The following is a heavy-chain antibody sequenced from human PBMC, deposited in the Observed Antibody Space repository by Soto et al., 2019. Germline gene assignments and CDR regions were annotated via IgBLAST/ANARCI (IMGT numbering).Heavy chain of an antibody. CDR1: GFTFSNNA. CDR3: ARGTTTSAFSAMDV. J-gene: IGHJ6*02. Sequence: QVQLVESGGGVVQPGRSLRLSCAASGFTFSNNAMDWVRQAPGKGLEWVAVISYDGSNKYIAESVKGRFTISRDNSKNTLFLQMKSLRAEETAIYYCARGTTTSAFSAMDVWGQGTTVTVSS. CDR2: ISYDGSNK. D-gene: IGHD1-1*01. V-gene: IGHV3-30-3*01.